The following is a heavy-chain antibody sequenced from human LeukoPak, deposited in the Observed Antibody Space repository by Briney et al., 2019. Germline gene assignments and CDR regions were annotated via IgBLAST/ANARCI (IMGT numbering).Heavy chain of an antibody. D-gene: IGHD6-19*01. CDR1: GGTFSSYA. Sequence: SVKVSCKASGGTFSSYAISWVRQAPGQGLEWMGGIIPIFGTANYAQKFQGRVTITADESTSTAYMELSSLRPEDTAVYYCARVSRNFKTVSTGYSSGWYYFDYWGQGTLVTVSS. CDR2: IIPIFGTA. CDR3: ARVSRNFKTVSTGYSSGWYYFDY. V-gene: IGHV1-69*13. J-gene: IGHJ4*02.